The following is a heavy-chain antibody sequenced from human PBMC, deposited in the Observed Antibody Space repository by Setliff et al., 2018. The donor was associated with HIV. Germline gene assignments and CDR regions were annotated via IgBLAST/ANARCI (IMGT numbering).Heavy chain of an antibody. V-gene: IGHV1-69*05. CDR2: INPLFGTT. Sequence: SVKVSCKASGDTFSNYAITWVRQAPGQGLEWMGGINPLFGTTNYAHNFQGRLTITTDQIMSTAYMELTSLRSEDTAVYYCASGSGYCNKGDCYIGVHRTPDKYYFDAWGQGTLVTVSS. CDR1: GDTFSNYA. CDR3: ASGSGYCNKGDCYIGVHRTPDKYYFDA. J-gene: IGHJ4*02. D-gene: IGHD2-8*01.